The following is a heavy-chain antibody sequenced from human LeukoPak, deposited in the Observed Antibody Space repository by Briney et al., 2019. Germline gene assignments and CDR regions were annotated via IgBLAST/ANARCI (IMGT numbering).Heavy chain of an antibody. CDR2: ISGSGGST. Sequence: GGSLRLSCAASGFTFSSYAMSWVRQAPGKGLEWVSGISGSGGSTYYADSVKGRFTISRDNSKNTLYLQMNSLRAEDTAVYYCSKESSYYDSSGYYLEYFQHWGQGTLVTVSS. CDR1: GFTFSSYA. CDR3: SKESSYYDSSGYYLEYFQH. J-gene: IGHJ1*01. V-gene: IGHV3-23*01. D-gene: IGHD3-22*01.